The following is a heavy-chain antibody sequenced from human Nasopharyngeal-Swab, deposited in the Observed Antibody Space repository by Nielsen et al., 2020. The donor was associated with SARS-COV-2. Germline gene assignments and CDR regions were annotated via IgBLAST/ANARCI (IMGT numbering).Heavy chain of an antibody. CDR2: ISSSGSTI. D-gene: IGHD2-8*01. J-gene: IGHJ3*02. CDR1: GFTFSDYY. Sequence: GESLKISCAASGFTFSDYYMSWIRQAPGKGLEWVSYISSSGSTIYYADSVKGRFTISRDNAKNSLYLKMNSLRAEDTAVYYCARVGGGFVLMGLDIWGQGTMVTVSS. V-gene: IGHV3-11*01. CDR3: ARVGGGFVLMGLDI.